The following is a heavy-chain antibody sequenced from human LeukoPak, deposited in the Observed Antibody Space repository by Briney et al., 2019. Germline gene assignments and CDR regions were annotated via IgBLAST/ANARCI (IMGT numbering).Heavy chain of an antibody. CDR2: IYPGNSDT. CDR3: ARRVNENYQVYFDY. Sequence: GESLKISCKGSGYIFTNYWIGWVRQMPGKGLEWMGIIYPGNSDTRYSPSFQGQVTISADKSISTAYLQWSGLKASDTAMYYCARRVNENYQVYFDYWGQGTLVTVSS. J-gene: IGHJ4*02. CDR1: GYIFTNYW. V-gene: IGHV5-51*01. D-gene: IGHD1-7*01.